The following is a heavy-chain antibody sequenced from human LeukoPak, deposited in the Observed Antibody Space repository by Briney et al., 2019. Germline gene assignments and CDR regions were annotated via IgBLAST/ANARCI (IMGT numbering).Heavy chain of an antibody. V-gene: IGHV1-2*02. Sequence: ASVKVSCKASGYTFTGYYMHWVRQAPGQGLEWMGWINPNSGGTNYAQKFQGRVTMTRDTSISTACMELSRLRSDDTAVYYCARDTIYDFWSGYHDYWGQGTLVTVSS. J-gene: IGHJ4*02. CDR2: INPNSGGT. CDR3: ARDTIYDFWSGYHDY. D-gene: IGHD3-3*01. CDR1: GYTFTGYY.